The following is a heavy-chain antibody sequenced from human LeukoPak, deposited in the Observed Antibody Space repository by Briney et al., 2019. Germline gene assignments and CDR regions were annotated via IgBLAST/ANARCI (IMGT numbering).Heavy chain of an antibody. J-gene: IGHJ4*02. V-gene: IGHV5-51*01. CDR3: ARLSRTVWARGVMPHRCYFDY. D-gene: IGHD3-16*01. CDR2: IYPGDFDT. CDR1: GYSFINYW. Sequence: GESLKISCKGSGYSFINYWIGWVRQMPGKGLEWMGIIYPGDFDTRYSPSFQGQVTISADKSISTAYLQWSSLKASDTAMYYCARLSRTVWARGVMPHRCYFDYWGQGTLVTVSS.